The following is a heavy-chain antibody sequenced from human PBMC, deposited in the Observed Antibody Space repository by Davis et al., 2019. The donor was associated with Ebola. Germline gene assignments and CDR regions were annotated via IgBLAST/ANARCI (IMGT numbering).Heavy chain of an antibody. CDR1: GIAANFDF. Sequence: PGGSLRLSCEVSGIAANFDFINWVRQPPGKGLEWVSLIRSDREGGGTLYRDPVKGRFVVSRDNSKHTVYLQMNGLTVDDTAIYSCGRHDWFDPWGPGTLVTVSS. V-gene: IGHV3-53*01. CDR3: GRHDWFDP. CDR2: IRSDREGGGT. J-gene: IGHJ5*02.